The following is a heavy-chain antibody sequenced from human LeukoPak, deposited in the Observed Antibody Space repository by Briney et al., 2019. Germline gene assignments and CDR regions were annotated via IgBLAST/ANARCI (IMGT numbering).Heavy chain of an antibody. V-gene: IGHV4-61*01. J-gene: IGHJ4*02. CDR2: FSYSGST. CDR3: ARGPLDSGYTYFDY. D-gene: IGHD5-12*01. Sequence: SETLSLTCTVSGGSVSSGSYYWSWIRQPPGKGLEWIGYFSYSGSTNYNPSLKSRVTISVDTSKNQFSLKLSSVTAADTAVYYCARGPLDSGYTYFDYWGQGTLVSVAS. CDR1: GGSVSSGSYY.